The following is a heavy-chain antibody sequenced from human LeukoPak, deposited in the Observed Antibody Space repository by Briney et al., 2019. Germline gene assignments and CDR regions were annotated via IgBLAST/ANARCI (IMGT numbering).Heavy chain of an antibody. J-gene: IGHJ4*02. CDR2: ISNGGSNK. CDR3: AKEEGSGSYHY. D-gene: IGHD3-10*01. CDR1: GFTFSSYW. V-gene: IGHV3-30*18. Sequence: GGSLRLSCAASGFTFSSYWMSWVRQAPGKGLEWVAGISNGGSNKYYPDSVKGRFTISRDNSKNTLYLQMNSLRPEDTAVYYCAKEEGSGSYHYWGQGTLVTVSS.